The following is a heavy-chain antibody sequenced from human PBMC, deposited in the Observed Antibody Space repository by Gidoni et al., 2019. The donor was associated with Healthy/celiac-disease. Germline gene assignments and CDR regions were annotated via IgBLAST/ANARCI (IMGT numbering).Heavy chain of an antibody. V-gene: IGHV1-69*01. J-gene: IGHJ6*02. D-gene: IGHD2-2*02. Sequence: QVQLVQSGAEVKKPGSSVKVSCKASGGTFASYAIRWVRQAPGQGLEWMGGIIPIFGTANYAQKFQGRVTITADESTSTAYMELSSLRSEDTAVYYCARSGYCSSTSCYKLEYYYGMDVWGQGTTVTVSS. CDR3: ARSGYCSSTSCYKLEYYYGMDV. CDR1: GGTFASYA. CDR2: IIPIFGTA.